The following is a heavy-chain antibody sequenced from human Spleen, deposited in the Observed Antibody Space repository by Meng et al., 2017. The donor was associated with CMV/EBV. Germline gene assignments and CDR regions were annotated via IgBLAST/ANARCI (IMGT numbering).Heavy chain of an antibody. CDR1: FTCSDAW. V-gene: IGHV3-15*01. J-gene: IGHJ4*02. Sequence: FTCSDAWMSWVRQATEKGLEWVGRIKSKNDGGTTDYAAPVKGRLTISRDDSKNTLYLQMNSLKTEDTAVYYCTTDEYYDILTGYVEYWGQGTLVTVSS. CDR3: TTDEYYDILTGYVEY. CDR2: IKSKNDGGTT. D-gene: IGHD3-9*01.